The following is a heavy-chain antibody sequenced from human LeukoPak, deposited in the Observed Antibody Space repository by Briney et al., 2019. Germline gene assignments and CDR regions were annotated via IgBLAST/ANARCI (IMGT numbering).Heavy chain of an antibody. Sequence: GGSLRLSCVASGFSFSTYGMSWVRQAPGRGLEWVSALSGRGGSTYYADSMKGRFTISRDNSKNTLYLQMNSLRAEDTAIYYCAKRVAYNSGYYFDYWGQGTLVTVSS. V-gene: IGHV3-23*01. CDR2: LSGRGGST. CDR1: GFSFSTYG. CDR3: AKRVAYNSGYYFDY. J-gene: IGHJ4*02. D-gene: IGHD6-19*01.